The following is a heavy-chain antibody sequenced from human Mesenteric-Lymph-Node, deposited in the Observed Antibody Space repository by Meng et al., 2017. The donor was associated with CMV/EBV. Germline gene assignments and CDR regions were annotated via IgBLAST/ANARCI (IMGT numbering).Heavy chain of an antibody. CDR3: ARDSGDYLGVDH. CDR2: ISSISSDI. D-gene: IGHD1-26*01. J-gene: IGHJ4*02. Sequence: LSLTCAASGFTFSSYRMNWVRQAPGKGLEWVSSISSISSDIYYADLVKGRFTISRDNAKNSLYLQMNSLRAEDTAVYYCARDSGDYLGVDHWGQGTLVTVSS. V-gene: IGHV3-21*01. CDR1: GFTFSSYR.